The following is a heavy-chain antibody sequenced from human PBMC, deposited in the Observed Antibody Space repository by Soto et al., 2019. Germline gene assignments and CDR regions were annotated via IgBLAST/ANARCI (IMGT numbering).Heavy chain of an antibody. CDR1: GYTFTSYY. V-gene: IGHV1-46*01. J-gene: IGHJ5*02. D-gene: IGHD5-12*01. Sequence: ASVKVSCKASGYTFTSYYMHWVRQAPGQGLEWMGIINPSGGSTSYAQKFQGRVTMTRDTSTSTVYMELSSLRSEDTAVYYCARDDRWLQSTWGFDACDQGTLVTGSS. CDR3: ARDDRWLQSTWGFDA. CDR2: INPSGGST.